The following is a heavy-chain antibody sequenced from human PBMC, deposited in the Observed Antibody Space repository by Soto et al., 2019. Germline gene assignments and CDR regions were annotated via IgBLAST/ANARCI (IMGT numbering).Heavy chain of an antibody. J-gene: IGHJ6*02. CDR2: IIPFFGTS. D-gene: IGHD1-26*01. V-gene: IGHV1-69*01. Sequence: QVQLVQSGAEVKKPGSSVKVSCDASGGTFSSYPINWVRQAPGQGLEWMGGIIPFFGTSNYAQKFQGRVTITADDSTSTAYMELRSLRSEDTAVYYCGRVGHITNYGMAVWGQGTTVTVSS. CDR1: GGTFSSYP. CDR3: GRVGHITNYGMAV.